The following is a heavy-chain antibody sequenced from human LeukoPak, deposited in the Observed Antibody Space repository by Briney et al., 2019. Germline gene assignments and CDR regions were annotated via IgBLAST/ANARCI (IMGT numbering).Heavy chain of an antibody. CDR1: GYTFTSYG. D-gene: IGHD3-10*01. CDR2: ISAYNGNT. J-gene: IGHJ4*02. Sequence: ASVKVSCKASGYTFTSYGISWVRQAPGQGLEWMGWISAYNGNTNYAQKLQGRVTMTRNTSISTAYMELSSLRSEDTAVYYCARQGPSGGDFGYWGQGTLVTVSS. CDR3: ARQGPSGGDFGY. V-gene: IGHV1-18*01.